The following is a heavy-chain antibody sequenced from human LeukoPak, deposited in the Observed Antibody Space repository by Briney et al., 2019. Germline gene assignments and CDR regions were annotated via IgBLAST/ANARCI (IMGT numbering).Heavy chain of an antibody. CDR2: LDSDGSST. D-gene: IGHD5-18*01. Sequence: QTGGSLRLSCAASGFTFRSSWMHWVRQAPGKGVVWGSRLDSDGSSTKYADSVKGRFTISRDNAKNTVYLQMNSLRAEDTALYYCARGRGYSYGYLGYWGQGTRVTVSS. J-gene: IGHJ4*02. V-gene: IGHV3-74*03. CDR1: GFTFRSSW. CDR3: ARGRGYSYGYLGY.